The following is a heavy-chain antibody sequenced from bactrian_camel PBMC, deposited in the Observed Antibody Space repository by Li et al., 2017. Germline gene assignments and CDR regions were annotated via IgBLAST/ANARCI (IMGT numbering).Heavy chain of an antibody. Sequence: HVQLVESGGGSVQAGGSLTLTCVASGYTYNHYCMGWFRLAPGKAREGVAIIDADGSTFYADFVRGRFTVSQDNTKNTLSLQMNDLEPEDTAMYYCAARKYAWFRLEVQADYWGQGTQVTVS. J-gene: IGHJ4*01. CDR3: AARKYAWFRLEVQADY. CDR2: IIDADGST. D-gene: IGHD4*01. CDR1: GYTYNHYC. V-gene: IGHV3S1*01.